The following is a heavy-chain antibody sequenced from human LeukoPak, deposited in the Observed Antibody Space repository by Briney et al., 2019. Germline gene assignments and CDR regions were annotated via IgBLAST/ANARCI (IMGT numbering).Heavy chain of an antibody. Sequence: SQTLSLTCTVSGGSISSGGYYWSWIRQHPGKGLEWIGYIYYSGSTYYNPSLKSRVTISVDTSKNQFSLKLSSVTAADTAVYYCARARGYYDSSGYYNRLRYFGYWGQGTLVTVSS. CDR2: IYYSGST. J-gene: IGHJ4*02. V-gene: IGHV4-31*03. D-gene: IGHD3-22*01. CDR3: ARARGYYDSSGYYNRLRYFGY. CDR1: GGSISSGGYY.